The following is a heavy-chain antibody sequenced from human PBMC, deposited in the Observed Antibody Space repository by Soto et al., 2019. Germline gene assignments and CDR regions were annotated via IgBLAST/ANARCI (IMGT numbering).Heavy chain of an antibody. CDR2: IYHSGST. D-gene: IGHD6-6*01. Sequence: SETLSLTCTVSGGSISSCDYYWSWKRQPPGKGLEWIGYIYHSGSTYYNPSLKSRVTISVNTSKNQFSLKLSSVTAADPAVYYCARERPDGARLDPSGQRTLVTVSS. CDR3: ARERPDGARLDP. V-gene: IGHV4-30-4*08. CDR1: GGSISSCDYY. J-gene: IGHJ5*02.